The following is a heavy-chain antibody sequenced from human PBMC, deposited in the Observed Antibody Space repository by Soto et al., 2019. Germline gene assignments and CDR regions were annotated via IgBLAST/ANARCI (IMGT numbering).Heavy chain of an antibody. J-gene: IGHJ4*02. D-gene: IGHD2-2*01. CDR2: INPSGGST. Sequence: ASVKGSCKASGYTFTRYYMHWVRQAPGQGLEWMGIINPSGGSTSYAQKFQGRVTMTRDTSTSTVYMELSSLRSEDTAVYYCARAAYQLLSHWLAIRSGYFDYWGQGTLVTVSS. CDR1: GYTFTRYY. V-gene: IGHV1-46*01. CDR3: ARAAYQLLSHWLAIRSGYFDY.